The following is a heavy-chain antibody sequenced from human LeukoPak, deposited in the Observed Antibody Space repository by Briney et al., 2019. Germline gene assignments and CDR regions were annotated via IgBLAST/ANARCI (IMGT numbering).Heavy chain of an antibody. CDR1: GGSISSSNW. Sequence: PSGTLSLTCAVSGGSISSSNWWSWVRQPPGKGLEWIGEIYHSGSTNYNPFLKSRVTISVDKSKNQFSLKLSSVTAADTAVYYCARVGPGKRVPEEYYFDYWGQGTLVTVSS. V-gene: IGHV4-4*02. D-gene: IGHD1-14*01. J-gene: IGHJ4*02. CDR3: ARVGPGKRVPEEYYFDY. CDR2: IYHSGST.